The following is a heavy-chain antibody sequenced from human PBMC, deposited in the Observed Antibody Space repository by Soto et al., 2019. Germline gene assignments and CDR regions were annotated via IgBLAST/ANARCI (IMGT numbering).Heavy chain of an antibody. CDR3: AKVRYSSPMGYYYGMDV. V-gene: IGHV1-69*13. D-gene: IGHD6-19*01. CDR1: RVAFSKFI. Sequence: ASVKVSCKASRVAFSKFIVTWVRRAPGLGLEWVGGIIPIFGTANYAQKFQGRVTITADESTSTSYMEVNNLRSEDTAVYYCAKVRYSSPMGYYYGMDVWGQGTTVTVSS. J-gene: IGHJ6*02. CDR2: IIPIFGTA.